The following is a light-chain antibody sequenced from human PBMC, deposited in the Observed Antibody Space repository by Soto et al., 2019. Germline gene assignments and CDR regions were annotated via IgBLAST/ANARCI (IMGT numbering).Light chain of an antibody. V-gene: IGKV3-11*01. J-gene: IGKJ4*01. CDR1: HSVSGH. Sequence: EMVVTHAPSTLSLSPGERATLSCSASHSVSGHFAWHQQKPGQAPRLLISDASNMATGIPARVSGSGSGTDFTHTISSLEPEDLAVYYCHQRCTWPLTFGGGTKVEIK. CDR2: DAS. CDR3: HQRCTWPLT.